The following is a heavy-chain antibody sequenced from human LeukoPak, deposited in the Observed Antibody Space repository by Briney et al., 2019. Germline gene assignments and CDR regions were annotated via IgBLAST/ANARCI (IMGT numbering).Heavy chain of an antibody. J-gene: IGHJ3*02. D-gene: IGHD1-14*01. CDR2: ISRSGTTI. Sequence: QSGGSLRLSCAASGFTFSSYEMNWVRQAPGKWLEWVSSISRSGTTIYYADSVKGRFTISRDNRKNSLYLQMNSLRAEDTAVYYCARRTETFDIWGQGTMVTVSS. CDR3: ARRTETFDI. CDR1: GFTFSSYE. V-gene: IGHV3-48*03.